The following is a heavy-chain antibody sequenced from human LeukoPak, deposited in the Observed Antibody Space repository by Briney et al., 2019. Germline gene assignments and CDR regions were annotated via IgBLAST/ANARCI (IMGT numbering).Heavy chain of an antibody. V-gene: IGHV3-30*02. CDR1: GFTFSSYG. CDR2: IRYDGSNK. Sequence: QPGGSLRLSCAASGFTFSSYGMHWVRQAPGKGLEWVAFIRYDGSNKYYAVSVRGRFTISRDNSKNTLYLQMNSLRSEDTAVYYCASAWYQLLWRFDYWGQGTLVTVSS. J-gene: IGHJ4*02. CDR3: ASAWYQLLWRFDY. D-gene: IGHD2-2*01.